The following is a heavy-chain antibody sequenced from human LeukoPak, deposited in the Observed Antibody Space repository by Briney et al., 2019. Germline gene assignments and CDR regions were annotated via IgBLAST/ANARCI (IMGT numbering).Heavy chain of an antibody. D-gene: IGHD1-26*01. CDR2: IYYIGST. J-gene: IGHJ4*02. CDR3: ARHGSYSLAF. CDR1: GGSISSGGY. Sequence: PSETLSLTCAVSGGSISSGGYWSWLRQPPGKGLEWIGQIYYIGSTNYNPSLESRVIMSLDKSTNQLSLRFNSVTAVDTAVYYCARHGSYSLAFWGQGALVTVSS. V-gene: IGHV4-4*02.